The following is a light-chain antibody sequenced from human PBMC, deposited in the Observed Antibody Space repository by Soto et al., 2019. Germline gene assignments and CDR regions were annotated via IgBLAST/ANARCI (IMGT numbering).Light chain of an antibody. CDR2: GAS. Sequence: EIVMTQSPATLSVSPGERATLSCRASQSVSSNLGWYQQKPGQPPRLLIYGASTGATGIPARFSGGGSGTDFTLTISSLQSEDFAVYYCQQYNDWPYTFDQGTKLEI. CDR3: QQYNDWPYT. V-gene: IGKV3-15*01. CDR1: QSVSSN. J-gene: IGKJ2*01.